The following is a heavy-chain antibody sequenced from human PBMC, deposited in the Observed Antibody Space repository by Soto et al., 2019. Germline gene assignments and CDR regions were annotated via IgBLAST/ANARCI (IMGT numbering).Heavy chain of an antibody. Sequence: QSLTCTVSGGSISSYYWSWIRQPAGKGLEWIARIYTSGSTNYNPSLKSRVTMSVDTSKNQFSLKLSSVTAADTAVYYCARVHRAVAGTVMWFDPWGQGTLVTVSS. CDR2: IYTSGST. CDR1: GGSISSYY. D-gene: IGHD6-19*01. V-gene: IGHV4-4*07. J-gene: IGHJ5*02. CDR3: ARVHRAVAGTVMWFDP.